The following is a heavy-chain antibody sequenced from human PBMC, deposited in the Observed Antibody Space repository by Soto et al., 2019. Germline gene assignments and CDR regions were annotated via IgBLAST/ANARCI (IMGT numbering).Heavy chain of an antibody. CDR2: INAYNGNT. D-gene: IGHD6-19*01. J-gene: IGHJ5*02. Sequence: ASVKGSCKASGYTLTSYAMHWVRQAPGQRLEWMGWINAYNGNTNYAQKLQGRVTMTTDTSTSTAYMELRSLRSDDTAVYYCARSHSSGWYSEGWFDPWGQGTLVTVSS. CDR3: ARSHSSGWYSEGWFDP. V-gene: IGHV1-18*01. CDR1: GYTLTSYA.